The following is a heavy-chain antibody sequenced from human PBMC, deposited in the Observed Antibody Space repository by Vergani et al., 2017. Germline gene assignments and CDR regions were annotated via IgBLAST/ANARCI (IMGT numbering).Heavy chain of an antibody. V-gene: IGHV1-69*02. CDR1: GGTFSSYT. J-gene: IGHJ6*02. CDR2: IIPILGIA. CDR3: ARALGRRPFYYYYGMDV. Sequence: QVQLVQSGAEVKKPGSSVKVSCKASGGTFSSYTISWVRQAPGQGLEWMGWIIPILGIANYAQKFQGRVTLTADKSTSTAYMELSSLRSEDTAVYYCARALGRRPFYYYYGMDVWGQGTTVTVSS.